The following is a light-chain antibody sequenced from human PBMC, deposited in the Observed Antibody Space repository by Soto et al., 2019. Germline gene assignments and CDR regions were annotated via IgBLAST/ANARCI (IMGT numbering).Light chain of an antibody. Sequence: DIVLTKSPATLCWSPGERATLSCRASQSVSSDLASYQQKPAQAPRSLIYDSSNRATGIPATFSGLGSGTDFTLTIGMLEPADFAVYYCHQRSSLQYSFGQGTKLEIK. J-gene: IGKJ2*01. CDR1: QSVSSD. V-gene: IGKV3-11*01. CDR2: DSS. CDR3: HQRSSLQYS.